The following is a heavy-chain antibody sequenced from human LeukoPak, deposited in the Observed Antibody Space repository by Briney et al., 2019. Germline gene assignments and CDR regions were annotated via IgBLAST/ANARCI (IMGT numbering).Heavy chain of an antibody. CDR3: ARVTDWNDLDY. V-gene: IGHV4-61*01. CDR2: IYYSGST. CDR1: GGSISGSISSYY. D-gene: IGHD1-1*01. J-gene: IGHJ4*02. Sequence: SETLSLTCTVSGGSISGSISSYYWNWIRQPPGKGLEWIGYIYYSGSTNYNPSLKSRVTISVDTSKNQLSLQLTSVTAADTAVYYCARVTDWNDLDYWGPGTLVTVSS.